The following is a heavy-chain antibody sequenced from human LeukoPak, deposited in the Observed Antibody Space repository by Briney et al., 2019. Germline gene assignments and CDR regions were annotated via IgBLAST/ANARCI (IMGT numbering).Heavy chain of an antibody. CDR3: AKIVSVAAMSVVDY. V-gene: IGHV3-23*01. CDR2: ISGSGGST. CDR1: GFTFSSYA. J-gene: IGHJ4*02. D-gene: IGHD2-15*01. Sequence: GGSLRLSCAASGFTFSSYAMRWVRQAPGKGLEWVSAISGSGGSTYYADSVKGRFTISRENSKKTLYLQMNSLRAEDTAVYYCAKIVSVAAMSVVDYWGQGTLVTVSS.